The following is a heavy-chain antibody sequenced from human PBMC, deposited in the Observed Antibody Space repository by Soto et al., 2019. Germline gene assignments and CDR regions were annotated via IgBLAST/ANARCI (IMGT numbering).Heavy chain of an antibody. V-gene: IGHV1-58*01. J-gene: IGHJ6*02. D-gene: IGHD1-26*01. CDR2: IVVGSGNT. CDR3: AAGGYSFSGSYSGGYYGMDV. Sequence: SVKLSCKASGFTFASSAVQWVLQARGQRLDWIGWIVVGSGNTNYAQKFQERVTITRDMSTSTAYMELSSLRSEDTAVYYCAAGGYSFSGSYSGGYYGMDVWGQGTTVTVSS. CDR1: GFTFASSA.